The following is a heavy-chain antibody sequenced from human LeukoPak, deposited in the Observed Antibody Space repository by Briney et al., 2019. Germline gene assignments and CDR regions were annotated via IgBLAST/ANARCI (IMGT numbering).Heavy chain of an antibody. Sequence: SETLSLTCTVSGGSISSYYWSWIRQPPGKGLEWIGYIYYSGSTNYNPSLKSRVTISVDTSKNQFSLKLSSVTAADTAVYYCARDPGRLPPDVWGKGTTVTVSS. V-gene: IGHV4-59*01. J-gene: IGHJ6*04. CDR1: GGSISSYY. CDR3: ARDPGRLPPDV. D-gene: IGHD1-14*01. CDR2: IYYSGST.